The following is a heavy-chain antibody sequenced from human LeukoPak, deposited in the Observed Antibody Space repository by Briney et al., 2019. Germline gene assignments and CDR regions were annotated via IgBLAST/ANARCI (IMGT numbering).Heavy chain of an antibody. Sequence: ASVKVSCKASGYTFTSYGISWVRQAPGQGLEWMGWISAYNGNTNYAQKLQGRVTMTTDTSTSTAYMELRSLRSDDTAVYYCARALHYDFWSGPDFDYWGQGTLVTVSS. CDR1: GYTFTSYG. D-gene: IGHD3-3*01. CDR2: ISAYNGNT. CDR3: ARALHYDFWSGPDFDY. V-gene: IGHV1-18*01. J-gene: IGHJ4*02.